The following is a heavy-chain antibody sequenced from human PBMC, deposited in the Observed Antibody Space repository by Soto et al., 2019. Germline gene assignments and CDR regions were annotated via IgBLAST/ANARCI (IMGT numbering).Heavy chain of an antibody. D-gene: IGHD3-10*01. V-gene: IGHV3-74*01. Sequence: GGSLRLSCAASGFTFSSYWMHWVRQAPGKGLVWVSRINSDGSSTSYADSVKGRFTISRDNAKNTLYLQMNSLRAEDTAVYYCARDRLLWFGELLYPERLSYYYYGMDVWGKGTTVTVSS. CDR2: INSDGSST. J-gene: IGHJ6*04. CDR3: ARDRLLWFGELLYPERLSYYYYGMDV. CDR1: GFTFSSYW.